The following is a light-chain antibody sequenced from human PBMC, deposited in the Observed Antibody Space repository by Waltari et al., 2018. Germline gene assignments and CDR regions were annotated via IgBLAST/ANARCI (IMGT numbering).Light chain of an antibody. V-gene: IGKV1-12*01. Sequence: DTQMTQFPSAMPAFVGDRVTITCRASQAIGIWLAWYQQKPGKAPKLLIYQASTLQSGVPSRFSGSGSGTDFTLTISSLQPEDFATYYCQQAHTFPLTFGGGTKVEIK. J-gene: IGKJ4*01. CDR3: QQAHTFPLT. CDR1: QAIGIW. CDR2: QAS.